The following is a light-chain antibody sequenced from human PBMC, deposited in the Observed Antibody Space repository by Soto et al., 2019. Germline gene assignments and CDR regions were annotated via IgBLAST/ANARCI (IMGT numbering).Light chain of an antibody. CDR1: QSVAGN. V-gene: IGKV3-15*01. CDR2: GVS. Sequence: EIVMTQSPATLSVSPGETATLSCRANQSVAGNLAWYQQKPGQPPRLLIYGVSTRATGVPARFSGSGSETDFSLTISSLQIEDFALYYCQQSNNWPPLTFGGGTKVDIK. J-gene: IGKJ4*01. CDR3: QQSNNWPPLT.